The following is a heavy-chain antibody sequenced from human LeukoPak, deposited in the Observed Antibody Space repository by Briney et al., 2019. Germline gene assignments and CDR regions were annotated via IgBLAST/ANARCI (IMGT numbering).Heavy chain of an antibody. D-gene: IGHD6-19*01. CDR1: GGSISSGSYY. V-gene: IGHV4-61*02. Sequence: SETLSLTCTVSGGSISSGSYYWSWIRQPAGKGLEWIGCIYRSGSTNYNPSLKSRVTISVDTSKNQFSLKLSSVTAADTAVYYCARAGLGYSGGWYLWFDPWGQGTLVTVSS. J-gene: IGHJ5*02. CDR2: IYRSGST. CDR3: ARAGLGYSGGWYLWFDP.